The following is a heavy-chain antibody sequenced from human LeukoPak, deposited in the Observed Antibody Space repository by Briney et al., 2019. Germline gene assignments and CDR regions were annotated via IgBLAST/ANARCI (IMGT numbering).Heavy chain of an antibody. J-gene: IGHJ3*02. CDR2: INPNSGGT. CDR3: AREERRVGAFDI. D-gene: IGHD1-26*01. Sequence: ASVKVSYKASGYTFTGYYMHWVRQAHGQGLEWMGWINPNSGGTNYAQKFQGRVTMTRDTSTSTAYMELSRLRSDDTAVYYCAREERRVGAFDIWGQGTMVTVSS. V-gene: IGHV1-2*02. CDR1: GYTFTGYY.